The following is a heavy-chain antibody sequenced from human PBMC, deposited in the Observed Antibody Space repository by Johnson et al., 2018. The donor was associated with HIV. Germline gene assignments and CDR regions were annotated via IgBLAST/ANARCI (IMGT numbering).Heavy chain of an antibody. CDR1: GFTFSNFA. J-gene: IGHJ3*02. CDR2: ISYDGSNK. D-gene: IGHD1-26*01. CDR3: AREATDAYVGLVGATTLGIQPAAFDI. V-gene: IGHV3-30*04. Sequence: VQLVESGGGLVQPGGSLRLSCAASGFTFSNFAMHWVRQAPGKGLEWVVVISYDGSNKYFADSVKGRFTISRDNSKNTLYLQMNSLRADDTAVYYCAREATDAYVGLVGATTLGIQPAAFDIWGQGTMVTVSS.